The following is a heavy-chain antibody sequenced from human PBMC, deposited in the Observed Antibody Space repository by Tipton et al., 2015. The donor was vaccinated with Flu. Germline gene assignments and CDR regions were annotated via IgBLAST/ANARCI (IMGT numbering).Heavy chain of an antibody. J-gene: IGHJ4*02. Sequence: TLSLTCTVSGGSISSSSYYWGWIRQPPGKGLEWIGSIYYSGSTHYNPSLKSRVAISVDTSKNQFALKLSSVTAADTAVYYCARDRGSSGWSDYWGQGTLVTVSS. D-gene: IGHD6-19*01. CDR1: GGSISSSSYY. V-gene: IGHV4-39*06. CDR2: IYYSGST. CDR3: ARDRGSSGWSDY.